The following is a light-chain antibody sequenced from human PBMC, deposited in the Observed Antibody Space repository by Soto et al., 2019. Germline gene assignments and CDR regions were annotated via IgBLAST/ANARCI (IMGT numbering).Light chain of an antibody. V-gene: IGKV3-11*01. CDR2: GAS. CDR3: QHRGRWPRT. J-gene: IGKJ2*01. Sequence: EIVLTQSPATLSLSPGERATLSCRASQSVNDYLAWYQQKPGQAPRLLIYGASNRSTGIPVRFSGSGSGTDFTHTISSLEPEDFAVYYCQHRGRWPRTFGQGTKLEI. CDR1: QSVNDY.